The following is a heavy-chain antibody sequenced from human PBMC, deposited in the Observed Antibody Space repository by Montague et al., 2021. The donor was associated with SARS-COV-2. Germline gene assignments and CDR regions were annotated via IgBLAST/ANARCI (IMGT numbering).Heavy chain of an antibody. CDR1: DVSLSSSTW. CDR3: ARGGLGNRGFDY. D-gene: IGHD3/OR15-3a*01. V-gene: IGHV4-4*02. Sequence: SETLSLTCVVSDVSLSSSTWWSWVRQSPGKGLEWAGETYLSGFTXYNPSVKSRVTISLDDSRSQFSLRLTSVTAADTAVYFCARGGLGNRGFDYWGQGALVTVSS. J-gene: IGHJ4*02. CDR2: TYLSGFT.